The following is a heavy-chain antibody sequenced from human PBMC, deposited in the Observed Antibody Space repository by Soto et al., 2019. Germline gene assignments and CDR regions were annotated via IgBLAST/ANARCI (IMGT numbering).Heavy chain of an antibody. CDR1: GGSISSSSYY. Sequence: QLQLQESGPGLVKPSETLSLTCTVSGGSISSSSYYWGWIRQPPGKGLEWIGSIYYSGSTYYNPSLKSRVPISVDTSKNQFSLKLSSVTAADTAVYYCARHLTHCSSTSCYDNWFDPWGQGTLVTVSS. CDR2: IYYSGST. D-gene: IGHD2-2*01. V-gene: IGHV4-39*01. J-gene: IGHJ5*02. CDR3: ARHLTHCSSTSCYDNWFDP.